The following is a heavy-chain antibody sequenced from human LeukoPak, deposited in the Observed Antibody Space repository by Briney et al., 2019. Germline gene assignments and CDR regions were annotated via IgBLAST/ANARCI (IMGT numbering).Heavy chain of an antibody. Sequence: GGSLRLSCAASGFTFSSYWMSWVRKAPGKGLEWVANIKQDGRETYYVDSVKGRFTISRDNAKNSLYLQMNSLRAEDTAVYYCARISAISFDYWGQGTLVTVSS. V-gene: IGHV3-7*03. J-gene: IGHJ4*02. CDR2: IKQDGRET. CDR1: GFTFSSYW. CDR3: ARISAISFDY. D-gene: IGHD2-2*01.